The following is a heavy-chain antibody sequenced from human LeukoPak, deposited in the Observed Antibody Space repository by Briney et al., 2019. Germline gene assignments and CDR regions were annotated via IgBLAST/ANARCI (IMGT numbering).Heavy chain of an antibody. D-gene: IGHD3-22*01. Sequence: QAGGSLRLSCAASGFTFSSYWMSWVRQAPGKGLEWVANIKQDGSERNYVDSVKGRFTISRGNAKNSLYLQMHSLRAEDTSVYYCARAGVNYDSSGYFPDDAFDIWGQGTMVTVSS. CDR1: GFTFSSYW. CDR3: ARAGVNYDSSGYFPDDAFDI. J-gene: IGHJ3*02. CDR2: IKQDGSER. V-gene: IGHV3-7*01.